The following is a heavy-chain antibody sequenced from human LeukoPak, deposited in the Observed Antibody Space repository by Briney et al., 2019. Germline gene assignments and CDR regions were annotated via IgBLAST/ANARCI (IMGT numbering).Heavy chain of an antibody. CDR2: ISGSGVSA. CDR1: GFTFSSYA. D-gene: IGHD2-15*01. Sequence: GGSLRLSCAASGFTFSSYAMSWVRQAPGKGLEWVSGISGSGVSALYADSVKGRFTISRDNTKNTLYLQMNSLRAEDTAVYYCAKRGSDCSRYTCFSTLDSWGQGTLVTVSS. J-gene: IGHJ4*02. V-gene: IGHV3-23*01. CDR3: AKRGSDCSRYTCFSTLDS.